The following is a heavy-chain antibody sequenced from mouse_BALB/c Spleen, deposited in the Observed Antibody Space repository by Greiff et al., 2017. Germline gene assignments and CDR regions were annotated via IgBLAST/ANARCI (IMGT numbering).Heavy chain of an antibody. D-gene: IGHD2-10*01. CDR1: GFTFTDYY. CDR2: IRNKANGYTT. J-gene: IGHJ4*01. V-gene: IGHV7-3*02. Sequence: EVPLVESGGGLVQPGGSQRLSCATSGFTFTDYYMSWVRQPPGTALEWLGFIRNKANGYTTEYSASVKGRFTISRDNSQSILYLQMNTLRAEDSATYYCARDPSCYGNYVYAMDDWGQGTSVTVTA. CDR3: ARDPSCYGNYVYAMDD.